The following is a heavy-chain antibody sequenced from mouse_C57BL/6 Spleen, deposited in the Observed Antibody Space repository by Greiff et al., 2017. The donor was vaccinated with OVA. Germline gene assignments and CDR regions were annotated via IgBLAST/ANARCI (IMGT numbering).Heavy chain of an antibody. Sequence: VQLQQSGAELVKPGASMKLSCKASGYTFTSYWMHWVKQRPGQGLEWIGMIHPNSGSTNYNEKFKSKATLTVYKSSSTAYIQLSSLTSEDSAVYYSARSYYSNPLDYWGQGTSVTVAS. CDR2: IHPNSGST. J-gene: IGHJ4*01. CDR3: ARSYYSNPLDY. V-gene: IGHV1-64*01. D-gene: IGHD2-5*01. CDR1: GYTFTSYW.